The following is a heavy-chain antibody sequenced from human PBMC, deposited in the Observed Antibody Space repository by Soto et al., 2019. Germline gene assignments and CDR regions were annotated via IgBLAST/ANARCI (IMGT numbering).Heavy chain of an antibody. V-gene: IGHV3-23*01. D-gene: IGHD3-22*01. CDR2: ISGSGGGA. CDR1: GFTFSSYA. CDR3: AKAGRIYDSSGFYYDPKSYAECFQH. Sequence: EVQLLESGGGLVQPGGSLRLSCAASGFTFSSYAMSWVRQAPGKGLEWVSAISGSGGGAYYADSVKGRFTISRDNSKNNLYLQMNNLRAEDTAVYYCAKAGRIYDSSGFYYDPKSYAECFQHCGQGTLVTVSS. J-gene: IGHJ1*01.